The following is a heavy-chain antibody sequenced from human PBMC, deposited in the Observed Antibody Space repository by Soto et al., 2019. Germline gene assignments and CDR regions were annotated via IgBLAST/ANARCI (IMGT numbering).Heavy chain of an antibody. V-gene: IGHV4-31*03. J-gene: IGHJ4*02. D-gene: IGHD3-22*01. CDR2: INYSGST. Sequence: PSETLSLTCTVSGGSINSGGYYWSWIRQHPGKGLEWIGYINYSGSTNYNPSLKSRITISRDTSKNQFSLKLSSVTAADTAVYYCARNYYNSKVYGYCGQGPLVTVS. CDR1: GGSINSGGYY. CDR3: ARNYYNSKVYGY.